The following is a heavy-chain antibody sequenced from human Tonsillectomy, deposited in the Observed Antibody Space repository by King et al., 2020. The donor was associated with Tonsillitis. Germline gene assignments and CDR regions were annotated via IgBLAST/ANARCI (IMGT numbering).Heavy chain of an antibody. V-gene: IGHV1-46*03. CDR3: ARASCSGGSCYSVDY. Sequence: VQLVESGAEVKKPGASVKVSCKASGYTFTSYYMHWVRQAPGQGLEWMGIINPSGGSTSYAQKFQGRVTMTRDTSTSTVYMELSSLRSEDTVVYYCARASCSGGSCYSVDYWGRGTLVTVSS. CDR2: INPSGGST. CDR1: GYTFTSYY. D-gene: IGHD2-15*01. J-gene: IGHJ4*02.